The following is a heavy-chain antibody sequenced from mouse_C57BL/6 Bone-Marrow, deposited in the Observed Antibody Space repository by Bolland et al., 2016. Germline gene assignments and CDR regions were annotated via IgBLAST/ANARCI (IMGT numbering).Heavy chain of an antibody. CDR2: RSGNT. Sequence: RSGNTYYNEKFKGKATLTADKSSSTAYMELRSLTSEDSSVYFCAREVGLLYYYAMDYWGQGTS. V-gene: IGHV1-81*01. J-gene: IGHJ4*01. D-gene: IGHD1-1*01. CDR3: AREVGLLYYYAMDY.